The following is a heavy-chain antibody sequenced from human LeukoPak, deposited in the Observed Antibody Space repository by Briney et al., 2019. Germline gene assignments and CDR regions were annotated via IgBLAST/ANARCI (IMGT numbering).Heavy chain of an antibody. Sequence: SETLSLTCTVSGGSFSSGGYYWSWIQQPPGKGLEWIGYIYYSGSTNYNPSLKSRVTISVDTSKNQFSLKLSSVTAADTAVYYCARDLSYYDSSGFHAFDIWGQGTMVTVSS. V-gene: IGHV4-61*08. CDR3: ARDLSYYDSSGFHAFDI. D-gene: IGHD3-22*01. CDR2: IYYSGST. CDR1: GGSFSSGGYY. J-gene: IGHJ3*02.